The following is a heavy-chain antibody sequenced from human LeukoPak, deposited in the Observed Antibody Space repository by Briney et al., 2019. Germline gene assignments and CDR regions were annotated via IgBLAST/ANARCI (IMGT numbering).Heavy chain of an antibody. D-gene: IGHD1-26*01. V-gene: IGHV3-7*03. CDR1: GFTLSTYW. CDR2: IKQDGSEI. Sequence: GGSLRLSCAASGFTLSTYWMSWVRQAPGKGLEWVANIKQDGSEIYYVDSVKGRFTISRDNAKNSLYLQMNSLRAEDTAVYYCARSAVVGATPFDYWGQGTLVTISS. J-gene: IGHJ4*02. CDR3: ARSAVVGATPFDY.